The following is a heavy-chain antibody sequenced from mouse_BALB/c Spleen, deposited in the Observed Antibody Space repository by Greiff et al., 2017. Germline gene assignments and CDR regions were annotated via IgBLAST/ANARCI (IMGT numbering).Heavy chain of an antibody. Sequence: QVQLQQSGAELARPGASVKMSCKASGYTFTSYTMHWVKQRPGQGLEWIGYINPSSGYTNYNQKFKDKATLTANKSSSTAYMQLSSLTSEDSAVYCCARASYGYDRYFDVWGAGTTVTVSS. CDR3: ARASYGYDRYFDV. J-gene: IGHJ1*01. CDR2: INPSSGYT. CDR1: GYTFTSYT. D-gene: IGHD2-2*01. V-gene: IGHV1-4*01.